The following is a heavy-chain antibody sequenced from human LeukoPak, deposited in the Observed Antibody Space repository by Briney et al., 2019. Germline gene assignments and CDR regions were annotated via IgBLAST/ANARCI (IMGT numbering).Heavy chain of an antibody. CDR2: IKGDGSEK. CDR1: GRTFSRFW. J-gene: IGHJ4*02. Sequence: GGSLRLSCAASGRTFSRFWMSWVRQAPGKGLEWVANIKGDGSEKYYVDSVKGRFTISRDNAQNSLYLQVNSLRAEDTAVYYCASGGHIDYCGQGTVVTVSS. CDR3: ASGGHIDY. D-gene: IGHD3-16*01. V-gene: IGHV3-7*05.